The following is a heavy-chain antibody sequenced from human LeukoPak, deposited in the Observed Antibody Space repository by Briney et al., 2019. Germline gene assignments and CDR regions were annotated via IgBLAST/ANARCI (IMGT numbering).Heavy chain of an antibody. D-gene: IGHD2-21*01. CDR2: IYYSGST. J-gene: IGHJ4*02. Sequence: PSETLSLTCTVSGGSIFSYYWSWVRQPPGKGLEWMGYIYYSGSTNYNPSLKSRVTISVDTSKNQFSLRVSSVTAADTAVYYCARHLNNCGDDCYIFDYWGQGTLVTVSS. V-gene: IGHV4-59*08. CDR3: ARHLNNCGDDCYIFDY. CDR1: GGSIFSYY.